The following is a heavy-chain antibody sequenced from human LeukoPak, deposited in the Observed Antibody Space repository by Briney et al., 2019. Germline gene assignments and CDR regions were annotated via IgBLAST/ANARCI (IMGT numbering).Heavy chain of an antibody. Sequence: PGGSLRLSCTASGFTFSSYEMNWVRQAPGKGLEWVSYISSSDSTIYYADSVKGRFTISRDNSKNTLYLQMNSLRAEDTAVYYCAKDSLLYSSGWYRSYFDYWGQGTLVTVSS. D-gene: IGHD6-19*01. CDR1: GFTFSSYE. CDR2: ISSSDSTI. V-gene: IGHV3-48*03. CDR3: AKDSLLYSSGWYRSYFDY. J-gene: IGHJ4*02.